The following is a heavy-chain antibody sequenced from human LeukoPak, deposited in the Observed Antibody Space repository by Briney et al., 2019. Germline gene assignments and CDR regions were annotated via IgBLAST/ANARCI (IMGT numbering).Heavy chain of an antibody. CDR2: IRNDGGNK. CDR3: AKDLWYTSSSEEY. Sequence: PGGSLRLSCAASGFRFSGIGMHWVRRAPGKGLDWVAYIRNDGGNKQYADSVKGRFSISRDNSKNTLSLEMNSLRAEDTAVYYCAKDLWYTSSSEEYWGQGTLVTVSS. J-gene: IGHJ4*02. CDR1: GFRFSGIG. D-gene: IGHD6-6*01. V-gene: IGHV3-30*02.